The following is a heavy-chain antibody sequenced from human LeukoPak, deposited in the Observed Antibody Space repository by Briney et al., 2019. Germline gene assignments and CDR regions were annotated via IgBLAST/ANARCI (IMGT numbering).Heavy chain of an antibody. J-gene: IGHJ3*02. V-gene: IGHV1-8*03. CDR1: GYTFTSYD. Sequence: ASVKVSCKASGYTFTSYDINWVRQATGQGREWMGWMNPNSGNTGYAQKSQGRVTITRNTSLSPAYMELSSLRSEDTAVYYCAREAASYDFWSGYYVLGRYDAFDIWGQGTMVTVSS. CDR3: AREAASYDFWSGYYVLGRYDAFDI. CDR2: MNPNSGNT. D-gene: IGHD3-3*01.